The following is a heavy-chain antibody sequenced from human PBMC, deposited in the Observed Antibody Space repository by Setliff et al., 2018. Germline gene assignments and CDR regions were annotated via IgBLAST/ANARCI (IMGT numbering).Heavy chain of an antibody. J-gene: IGHJ5*02. CDR3: ARGRNVAARLLDT. CDR2: NNHSGSA. D-gene: IGHD6-6*01. Sequence: LSLTCAAHGGTFSYYYWTWIRQSPGKGLEWIGENNHSGSAKYRPSLGSRVTISVDTSNNQVSLTPTSVTAADTAVYYCARGRNVAARLLDTWGQGTLVTVS. CDR1: GGTFSYYY. V-gene: IGHV4-34*01.